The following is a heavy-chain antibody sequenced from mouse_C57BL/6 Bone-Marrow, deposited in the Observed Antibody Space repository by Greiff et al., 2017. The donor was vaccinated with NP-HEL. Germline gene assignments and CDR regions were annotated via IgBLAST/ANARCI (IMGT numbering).Heavy chain of an antibody. CDR1: GFTFSDYY. CDR2: INYDGSST. Sequence: DVMLVESEGGLVQPGSSMKLSCTASGFTFSDYYMAWVRQVPEKGLEWVANINYDGSSTYYLDSLKSRFIISRDNAKNILYLQMSSLKSEDTATYYCARFITTVVATDGWYFDVWGTGTTVTVSS. V-gene: IGHV5-16*01. CDR3: ARFITTVVATDGWYFDV. D-gene: IGHD1-1*01. J-gene: IGHJ1*03.